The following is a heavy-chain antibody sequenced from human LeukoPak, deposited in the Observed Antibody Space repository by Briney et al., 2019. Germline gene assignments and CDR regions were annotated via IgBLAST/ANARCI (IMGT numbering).Heavy chain of an antibody. V-gene: IGHV4-4*02. J-gene: IGHJ4*02. D-gene: IGHD2-15*01. Sequence: SETLSLTCAVSGGSISSGNWWSWVRQPPGKGLEWIGEIYHSGSTNYNPPLKSRVTISVDKSKNQFSLKLSSVTAADTAVYYCAGSTCSGGSCYSGDYFDYWGQGTLVTVSS. CDR2: IYHSGST. CDR3: AGSTCSGGSCYSGDYFDY. CDR1: GGSISSGNW.